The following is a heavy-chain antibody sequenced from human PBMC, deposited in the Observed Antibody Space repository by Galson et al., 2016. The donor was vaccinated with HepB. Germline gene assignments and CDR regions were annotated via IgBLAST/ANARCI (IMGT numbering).Heavy chain of an antibody. D-gene: IGHD5-12*01. CDR2: IFYGGNT. CDR1: RVSITTDGYA. J-gene: IGHJ4*02. Sequence: TLSLTCAVSRVSITTDGYAWTWIRQAPGKGLEWIGYIFYGGNTYYKTSLKSRVTISLDTSQNHFSLKLTYVTAADPALYYGARCVRGYDRYYFDSWCQGPLVSVSS. CDR3: ARCVRGYDRYYFDS. V-gene: IGHV4-30-2*01.